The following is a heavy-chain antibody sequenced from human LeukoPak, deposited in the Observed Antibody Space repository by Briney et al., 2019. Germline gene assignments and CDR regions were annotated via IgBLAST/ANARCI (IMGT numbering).Heavy chain of an antibody. CDR1: GYSISSGYY. D-gene: IGHD3-3*01. Sequence: SETLSLTCAVSGYSISSGYYWGWIRQPPGKGLEWIGSIYHSGSTYYNPSLKSRVTISVDTSKNQFSLKLSSVTAADTAVYYGARVATRDLEWASFDYWGQGTLVTVSS. CDR3: ARVATRDLEWASFDY. V-gene: IGHV4-38-2*01. J-gene: IGHJ4*02. CDR2: IYHSGST.